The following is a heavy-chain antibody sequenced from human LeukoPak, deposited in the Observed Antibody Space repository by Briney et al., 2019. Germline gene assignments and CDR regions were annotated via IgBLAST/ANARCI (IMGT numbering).Heavy chain of an antibody. CDR1: GTPIISGAYC. CDR2: TRYIGSS. CDR3: ASSSGWYWFDP. J-gene: IGHJ5*02. V-gene: IGHV4-39*02. D-gene: IGHD6-19*01. Sequence: SETLSLTCAVSGTPIISGAYCWVWIRQPPGKGLEWIGSTRYIGSSFFNPSLKSRVTMSVDTSENHFSLKLSSVTAADTAVYYCASSSGWYWFDPWGQGTLVTVSS.